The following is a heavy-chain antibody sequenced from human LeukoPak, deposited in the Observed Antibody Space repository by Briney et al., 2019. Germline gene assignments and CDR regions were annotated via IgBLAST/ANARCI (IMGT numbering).Heavy chain of an antibody. J-gene: IGHJ4*02. Sequence: GRSLLLSCAASGFTFNNYVMSWVRQAPGKGLEWVSSVSGSGSTAYYADSVKGRFTISRDNSKNTLYLQMNTMRAEDTATYYCAKARVITSFDYWGQGTLVTVSS. CDR2: VSGSGSTA. CDR3: AKARVITSFDY. D-gene: IGHD3-22*01. V-gene: IGHV3-23*01. CDR1: GFTFNNYV.